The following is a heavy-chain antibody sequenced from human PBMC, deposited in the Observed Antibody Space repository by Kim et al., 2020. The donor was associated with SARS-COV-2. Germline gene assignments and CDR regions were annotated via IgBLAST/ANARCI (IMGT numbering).Heavy chain of an antibody. CDR1: SGSVSNSGYY. J-gene: IGHJ4*02. Sequence: SETLSLTCTVPSGSVSNSGYYWGWIRQPPGKGLEWIASVYYSGLPSYNPSLSSRVSISIDTSENQFSLQIYSVTATDTAVYFCARHVGIYNTGWFRSPSDYWGQGPLVTFSS. V-gene: IGHV4-39*01. CDR2: VYYSGLP. D-gene: IGHD6-19*01. CDR3: ARHVGIYNTGWFRSPSDY.